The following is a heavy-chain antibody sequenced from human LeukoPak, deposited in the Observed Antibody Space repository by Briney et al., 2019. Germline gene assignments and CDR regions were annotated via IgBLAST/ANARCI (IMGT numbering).Heavy chain of an antibody. Sequence: AGGSVRLSCAASGFTFSSYWMDWVRQTPGKGLVWVSRINSDGRSTTYANSVRGRFTISRDNAKNTLYLQMNSLRAEDTAVYYCARDPPTRFDYWGQGTLVTVSS. V-gene: IGHV3-74*01. CDR1: GFTFSSYW. J-gene: IGHJ4*02. CDR3: ARDPPTRFDY. CDR2: INSDGRST.